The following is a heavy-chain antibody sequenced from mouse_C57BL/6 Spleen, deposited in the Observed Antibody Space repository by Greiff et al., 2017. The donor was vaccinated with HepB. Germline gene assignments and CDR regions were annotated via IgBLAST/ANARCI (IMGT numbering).Heavy chain of an antibody. CDR1: GYSITSGYY. V-gene: IGHV3-6*01. Sequence: ESGPGLVKPSQSLSLTCSVTGYSITSGYYWNWIRQFPGNKLEWMGYISYDGSNNYNPSLKNRISITRDTSKNQFFLKLNSVTTEDTATYYCAANWDGYFDYWGQGTTLTVSS. J-gene: IGHJ2*01. D-gene: IGHD4-1*01. CDR3: AANWDGYFDY. CDR2: ISYDGSN.